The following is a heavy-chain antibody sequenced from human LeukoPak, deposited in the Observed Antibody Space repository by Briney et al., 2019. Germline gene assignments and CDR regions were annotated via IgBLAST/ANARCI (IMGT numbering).Heavy chain of an antibody. CDR1: GYTFTSYG. CDR2: ISAYNGNT. CDR3: ARDGEDIVVVPAARGNYFDY. D-gene: IGHD2-2*01. J-gene: IGHJ4*02. V-gene: IGHV1-18*01. Sequence: ASVKVSCKASGYTFTSYGISWVRQAPGQGLEWMGWISAYNGNTNYAQKLQGRVTMTTDTSTSTAYMELRSLRSDDTAVYYCARDGEDIVVVPAARGNYFDYWGQGTLVTVSS.